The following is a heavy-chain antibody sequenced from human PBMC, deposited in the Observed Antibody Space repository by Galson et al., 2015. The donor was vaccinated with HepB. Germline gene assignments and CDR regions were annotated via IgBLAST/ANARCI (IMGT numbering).Heavy chain of an antibody. V-gene: IGHV1-18*01. CDR2: ITAYNGNT. J-gene: IGHJ4*02. Sequence: SVKVSCKASGYTFTRYGLSWVRQAPGQGLEWMGWITAYNGNTNYAQKFQDRVTMTTDISTSTAYMELRSLSSDDTAVYYCARPSIGRSPYSYIDYWGQGALVTVSS. D-gene: IGHD3-16*02. CDR1: GYTFTRYG. CDR3: ARPSIGRSPYSYIDY.